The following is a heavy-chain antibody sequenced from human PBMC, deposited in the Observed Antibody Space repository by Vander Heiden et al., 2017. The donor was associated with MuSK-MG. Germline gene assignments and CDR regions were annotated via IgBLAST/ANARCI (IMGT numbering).Heavy chain of an antibody. Sequence: QVQLVAPGGGLVKPGVSLRLTCAASGFTFSDYSMSWIRQAPGKGLEWVSYISSSGSTIYYADSVKGRFTISRDNAKNSLYLQMNSLRAEDTAVYYCARGGYYDSSGYYYFDYWGQGTLVTVSS. CDR1: GFTFSDYS. V-gene: IGHV3-11*04. CDR3: ARGGYYDSSGYYYFDY. CDR2: ISSSGSTI. D-gene: IGHD3-22*01. J-gene: IGHJ4*02.